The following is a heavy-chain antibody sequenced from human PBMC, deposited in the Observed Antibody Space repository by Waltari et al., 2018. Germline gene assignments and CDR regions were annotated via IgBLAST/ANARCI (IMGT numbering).Heavy chain of an antibody. D-gene: IGHD1-26*01. V-gene: IGHV4-34*01. CDR3: AGGTWDLGGSGFRYYYYYMDV. Sequence: QVQLQQWGAGLLKPSETLSLTCAVYGGSFSGYYWSWIRQPPGKGLEWIGEINHSGSTNSSPSSKSRVTISVDTSKNQFSLKLSSVTAADTAVYSCAGGTWDLGGSGFRYYYYYMDVWGKGTTVTISS. CDR1: GGSFSGYY. CDR2: INHSGST. J-gene: IGHJ6*03.